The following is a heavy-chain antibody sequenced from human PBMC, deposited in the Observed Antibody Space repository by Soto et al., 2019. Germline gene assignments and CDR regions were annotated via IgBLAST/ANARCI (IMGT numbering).Heavy chain of an antibody. Sequence: GSSVKVSCKASGYTFTSYGISWVRQAPGQGLEWMGWISAYNGNTNYAQKLQGRVTMTTDTSTSTAYMEPRSLRSDDTAVYYCAIVGFPGTTVKENWFDPWGQGTLGTVCS. V-gene: IGHV1-18*01. CDR3: AIVGFPGTTVKENWFDP. J-gene: IGHJ5*02. CDR2: ISAYNGNT. D-gene: IGHD4-17*01. CDR1: GYTFTSYG.